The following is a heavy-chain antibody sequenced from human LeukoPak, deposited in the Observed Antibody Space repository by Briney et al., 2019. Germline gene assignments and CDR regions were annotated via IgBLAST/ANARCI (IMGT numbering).Heavy chain of an antibody. Sequence: GGSLRLSCAASGFTFNSYAMSWVRQAPGKGLEWVSAISGSGGSTYYADSVKGRFTISRDNSKNTLYLQMNSLKTEDTAVYYCTTMTTVTPRFHPKDYYYYMDVWGKGTTVTVSS. CDR3: TTMTTVTPRFHPKDYYYYMDV. CDR2: ISGSGGST. CDR1: GFTFNSYA. D-gene: IGHD4-17*01. J-gene: IGHJ6*03. V-gene: IGHV3-23*01.